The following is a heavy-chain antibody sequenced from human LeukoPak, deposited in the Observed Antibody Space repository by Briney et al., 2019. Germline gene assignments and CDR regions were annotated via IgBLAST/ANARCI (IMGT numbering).Heavy chain of an antibody. CDR1: GGSISSSNYY. V-gene: IGHV4-39*01. D-gene: IGHD3-16*02. J-gene: IGHJ4*02. CDR2: TYYSGNT. CDR3: ARTLGWASSRYPFDG. Sequence: SETLSLTRTVSGGSISSSNYYWGWIRQPPGKGLEWIGSTYYSGNTDYNPSLKSRVTISVDTSKNQFSLKVNSVTAADTAVYYCARTLGWASSRYPFDGWGQGTLVTVSS.